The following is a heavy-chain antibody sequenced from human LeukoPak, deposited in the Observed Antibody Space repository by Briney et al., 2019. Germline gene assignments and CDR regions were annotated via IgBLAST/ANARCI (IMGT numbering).Heavy chain of an antibody. CDR3: AREQWLVRAFDY. CDR1: GFTFSSYW. Sequence: GGSLRLSCAASGFTFSSYWMSWVRQAPGKGLEWVANIKQDGSEKYYVDSVKGRFTISRNNAKNSLYLQMNSLRDDDTAVYYCAREQWLVRAFDYWGQGTLVTVSS. CDR2: IKQDGSEK. J-gene: IGHJ4*02. V-gene: IGHV3-7*01. D-gene: IGHD6-19*01.